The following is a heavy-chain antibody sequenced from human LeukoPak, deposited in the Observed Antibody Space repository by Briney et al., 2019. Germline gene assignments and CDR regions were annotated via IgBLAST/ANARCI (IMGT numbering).Heavy chain of an antibody. CDR3: ARDDGDYPFDY. CDR2: ISPSGGST. CDR1: GYTFTSYY. J-gene: IGHJ4*02. V-gene: IGHV1-46*01. Sequence: ASVKVSCKASGYTFTSYYMHWVRQAPGQGLEWMGIISPSGGSTSYAQKFQGRVTMTRDTSTSTVYMELSSLRSEDTAVYYCARDDGDYPFDYWGQGTLVTVSS. D-gene: IGHD4-17*01.